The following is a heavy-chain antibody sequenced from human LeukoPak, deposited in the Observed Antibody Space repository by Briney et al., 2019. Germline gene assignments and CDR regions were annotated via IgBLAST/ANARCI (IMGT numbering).Heavy chain of an antibody. D-gene: IGHD2-2*01. Sequence: GGSLRLSCAASGFTFSSYWMSWVRQAPGKGLEWVANMKQDGSEKYYVDSVKGRFTISGDNAKNSLYLQMNSLRAEDTAVYYCARDPKGYQLLQPRYNWFDPWGQGTLVTVSS. V-gene: IGHV3-7*01. J-gene: IGHJ5*02. CDR2: MKQDGSEK. CDR1: GFTFSSYW. CDR3: ARDPKGYQLLQPRYNWFDP.